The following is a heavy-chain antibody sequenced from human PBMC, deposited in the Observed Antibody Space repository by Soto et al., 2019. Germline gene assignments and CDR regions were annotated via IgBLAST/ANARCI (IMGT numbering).Heavy chain of an antibody. CDR2: ISGSGGST. CDR3: EKMPQSNGMDV. V-gene: IGHV3-23*01. Sequence: GGSLRLSCAASEVTFNNHAMTWVRQAPGKGLEWVSTISGSGGSTYSADSVKGRFTISRDNSKHTLYLQMNSLRVEDTAIYYCEKMPQSNGMDVWGQGTTVTVSS. D-gene: IGHD2-2*01. CDR1: EVTFNNHA. J-gene: IGHJ6*02.